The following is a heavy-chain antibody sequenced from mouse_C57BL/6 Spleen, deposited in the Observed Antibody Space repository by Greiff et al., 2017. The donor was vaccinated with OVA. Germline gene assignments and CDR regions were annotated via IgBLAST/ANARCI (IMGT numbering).Heavy chain of an antibody. V-gene: IGHV3-6*01. D-gene: IGHD1-1*01. CDR3: ARDKGGYGSSLYCDY. Sequence: EVKLMESGPGLVKPSQSLSLTCSVTGYSITSGYYWNWIRQFPGNKLEWMGYISYDGSNNYNPSLKNRISITRDTSKNQFFLKLNSVTTEDTATYYCARDKGGYGSSLYCDYWGQGTTLTVSS. CDR1: GYSITSGYY. J-gene: IGHJ2*01. CDR2: ISYDGSN.